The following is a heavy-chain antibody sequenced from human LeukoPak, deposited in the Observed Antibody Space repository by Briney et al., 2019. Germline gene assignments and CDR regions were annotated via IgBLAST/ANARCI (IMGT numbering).Heavy chain of an antibody. CDR2: IYYSGST. CDR1: GGSISSYY. CDR3: ARSRAQYYYDSSRYDAFDI. Sequence: SETLSLTRAVSGGSISSYYWSWIRQPPGKGLEWIGEIYYSGSTNDNPSLKSRVTISVDTSKNQFSLKLSSVTGADTAAYYSARSRAQYYYDSSRYDAFDIWGQGTMVTVSS. D-gene: IGHD3-22*01. J-gene: IGHJ3*02. V-gene: IGHV4-59*12.